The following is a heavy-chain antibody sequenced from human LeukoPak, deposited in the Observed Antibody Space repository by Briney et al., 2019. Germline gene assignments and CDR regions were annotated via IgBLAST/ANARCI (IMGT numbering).Heavy chain of an antibody. J-gene: IGHJ4*02. Sequence: PGGSLRLSCAASGLTFSNYAMHWVRQAPGKGLEWVAVISYDGTNKYYADSVKGRFTISRDNSTNTLYLQMNSLRAEDTAVYYCARDSPLDYWGQGTLVTVSS. V-gene: IGHV3-30-3*01. CDR2: ISYDGTNK. CDR1: GLTFSNYA. CDR3: ARDSPLDY.